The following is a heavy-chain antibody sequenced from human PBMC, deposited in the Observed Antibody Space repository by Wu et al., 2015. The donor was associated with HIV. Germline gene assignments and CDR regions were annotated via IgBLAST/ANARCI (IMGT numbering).Heavy chain of an antibody. CDR3: ARTDYVFWSWLVGELGLFGLTVGGPNGVNPWVLPVPSRYEGSWPTSPDP. D-gene: IGHD3/OR15-3a*01. CDR1: GGTFSNCA. V-gene: IGHV1-69*04. CDR2: IIPLTGTS. J-gene: IGHJ5*02. Sequence: QVHLVQSGTEVKKPGSSVKVSCRTSGGTFSNCAITWVRQAPGQGLEWMGRIIPLTGTSIFAQNFQGRVTLSADKPTATVYMELSGLRSEDTAVYYCARTDYVFWSWLVGELGLFGLTVGGPNGVNPWVLPVPSRYEGSWPTSPDP.